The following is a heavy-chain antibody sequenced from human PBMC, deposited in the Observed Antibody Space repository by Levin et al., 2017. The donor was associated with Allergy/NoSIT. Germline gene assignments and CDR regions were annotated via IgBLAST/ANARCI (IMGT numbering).Heavy chain of an antibody. Sequence: GESLKISCSASGFTFRTFWMSWVRQTPGKGLEWVANIKPDGSEQYYVDSVKGRFTISRDNAKNSLYLQMNSLRAEDTAIYYCKTSSQGSFNNWGQGTMVTVSS. CDR1: GFTFRTFW. CDR3: KTSSQGSFNN. CDR2: IKPDGSEQ. J-gene: IGHJ3*02. V-gene: IGHV3-7*01. D-gene: IGHD2-2*01.